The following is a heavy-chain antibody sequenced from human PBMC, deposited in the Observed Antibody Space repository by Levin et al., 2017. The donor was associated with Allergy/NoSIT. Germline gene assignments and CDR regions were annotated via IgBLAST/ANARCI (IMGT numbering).Heavy chain of an antibody. V-gene: IGHV3-7*01. Sequence: GSLRLSCAASGFTFSSYSMNWVRQAPGKGLECVAQIKADGSEKNYVDSVKGRFTISRDNAKNSLHLQMDSLRAEDTAVYYCARDAIVGRPLVAFDIWGQGTTVTVSS. D-gene: IGHD6-6*01. CDR1: GFTFSSYS. CDR2: IKADGSEK. J-gene: IGHJ3*02. CDR3: ARDAIVGRPLVAFDI.